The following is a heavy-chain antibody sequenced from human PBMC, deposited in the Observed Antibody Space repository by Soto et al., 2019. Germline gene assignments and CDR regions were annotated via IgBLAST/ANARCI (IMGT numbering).Heavy chain of an antibody. D-gene: IGHD3-10*01. CDR3: ARDSGQLHPFDY. Sequence: SETLSLTCAVSGGSISSSNWWTWVRQAPGKGLEWIGEIYHGGNTNYNPSLRGRVTMSVDKSKNQFSLKLSSVTAADTAVYYCARDSGQLHPFDYWGQGTLVTVSS. J-gene: IGHJ4*02. CDR2: IYHGGNT. V-gene: IGHV4-4*02. CDR1: GGSISSSNW.